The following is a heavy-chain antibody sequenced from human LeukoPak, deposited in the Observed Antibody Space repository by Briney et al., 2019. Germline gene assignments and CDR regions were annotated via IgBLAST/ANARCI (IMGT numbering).Heavy chain of an antibody. CDR1: GFTVSSNY. Sequence: GGSLRLSCAASGFTVSSNYMSWVRQAPGKGLEWVSVIYSGGSTYYADSVKGRFTISRDNSKNTLYLQMNSLSAEDTAVYYCARSYYHYYMDVWGKGPTVTISS. CDR3: ARSYYHYYMDV. J-gene: IGHJ6*03. V-gene: IGHV3-66*01. CDR2: IYSGGST.